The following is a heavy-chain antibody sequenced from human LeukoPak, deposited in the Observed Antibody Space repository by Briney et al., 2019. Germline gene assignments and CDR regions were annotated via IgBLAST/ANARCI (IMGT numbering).Heavy chain of an antibody. CDR2: ISSSSSTI. V-gene: IGHV3-48*02. D-gene: IGHD2-15*01. Sequence: GGSLRLSCAASGFTFSSSSINWVRQAPGKGLGWVSYISSSSSTIYYADSVKGRFTISRDNAKNSLYLQMNNLRDEDTAVYYCARDLGYCSGGSCYLSYFDHWGQGTLVTVSS. CDR3: ARDLGYCSGGSCYLSYFDH. CDR1: GFTFSSSS. J-gene: IGHJ4*02.